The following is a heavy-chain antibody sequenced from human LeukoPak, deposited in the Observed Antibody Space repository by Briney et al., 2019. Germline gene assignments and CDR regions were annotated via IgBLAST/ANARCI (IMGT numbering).Heavy chain of an antibody. Sequence: GSLRLSCAASGFTFSSYSMKWVRQAPGKGLEWVSSISSSSSYIYYADSVKGRFTISRDNAKNSLYLQMNSLRAEDTAVYYCARDGYSYGPDYWGQGTLVTVSS. CDR1: GFTFSSYS. CDR2: ISSSSSYI. D-gene: IGHD5-18*01. J-gene: IGHJ4*02. CDR3: ARDGYSYGPDY. V-gene: IGHV3-21*01.